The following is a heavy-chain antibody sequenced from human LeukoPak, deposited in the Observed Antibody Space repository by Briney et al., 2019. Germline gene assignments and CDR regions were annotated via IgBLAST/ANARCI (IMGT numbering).Heavy chain of an antibody. J-gene: IGHJ6*02. Sequence: GASVKVSRKASGYTFTSYDINWVRQATGQGLEWMGWMNPNSGNTGYAQKFQGRVTMTRNTSISTAYMELSSLRSEDTAVYYCARRYCSGGSCYGGGYYYYYGMDVWGQGTTVTVSS. V-gene: IGHV1-8*01. D-gene: IGHD2-15*01. CDR3: ARRYCSGGSCYGGGYYYYYGMDV. CDR1: GYTFTSYD. CDR2: MNPNSGNT.